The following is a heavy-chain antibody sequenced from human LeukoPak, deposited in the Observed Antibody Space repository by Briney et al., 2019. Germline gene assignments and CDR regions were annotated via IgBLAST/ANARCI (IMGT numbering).Heavy chain of an antibody. J-gene: IGHJ4*02. CDR1: GFTFTSYV. CDR3: ARAYVMGWPLSNLVDY. Sequence: ARSLRLSCAASGFTFTSYVMHWVRQAPGKGLEWVALISYDGYNKDYADSVKGRFTISRDNSKNTLYLQMNSLRAEDTAMYYCARAYVMGWPLSNLVDYWGQGALVTVSS. D-gene: IGHD5-24*01. V-gene: IGHV3-30*03. CDR2: ISYDGYNK.